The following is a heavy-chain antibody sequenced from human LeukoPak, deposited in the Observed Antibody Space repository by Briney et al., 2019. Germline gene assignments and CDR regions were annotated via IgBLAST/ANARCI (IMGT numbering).Heavy chain of an antibody. V-gene: IGHV4-34*01. CDR3: ARSPRLRKNWFDP. Sequence: SETLSLTCAVYGGSFSGYYWSWIRQPPGKGLEWIGEINHSGSTNYNPSLKSRVTISVDTSKNQFSLKLSSVTAADTAVCYCARSPRLRKNWFDPWGQGTLVTVSS. CDR2: INHSGST. CDR1: GGSFSGYY. J-gene: IGHJ5*01. D-gene: IGHD4-17*01.